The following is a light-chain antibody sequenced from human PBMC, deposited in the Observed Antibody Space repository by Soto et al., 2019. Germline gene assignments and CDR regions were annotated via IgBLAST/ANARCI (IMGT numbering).Light chain of an antibody. CDR2: DVS. J-gene: IGLJ2*01. CDR1: SSDVGGYNY. V-gene: IGLV2-14*01. CDR3: YSYTSSSTVV. Sequence: QSALTQPASVSGSPGQSITISCTGISSDVGGYNYVSWYQQHPGKAPKLMIYDVSNRRSGVSNRFSGSKSGNTASLTISGLQAEDEADYYCYSYTSSSTVVFGGGTKLTVL.